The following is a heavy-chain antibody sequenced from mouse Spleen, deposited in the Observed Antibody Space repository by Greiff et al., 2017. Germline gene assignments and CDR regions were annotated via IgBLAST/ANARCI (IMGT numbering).Heavy chain of an antibody. Sequence: QVQLKQSGPELVKPGASVKLSCKASGYTFTSYDINWVKQRPGQGLEWIGWIYPRDGSTKYNEKFKGKATLTVDTSSSTAYMELHSLTSEDSAVYFCATYGNYDAMDYWGQGTSVTVSS. V-gene: IGHV1-85*01. CDR2: IYPRDGST. CDR1: GYTFTSYD. D-gene: IGHD2-1*01. J-gene: IGHJ4*01. CDR3: ATYGNYDAMDY.